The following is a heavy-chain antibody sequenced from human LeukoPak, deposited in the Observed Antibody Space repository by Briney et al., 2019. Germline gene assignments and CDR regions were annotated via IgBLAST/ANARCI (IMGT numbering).Heavy chain of an antibody. Sequence: GGSLRLSCAASGFIFSSYTMNRVRQAPGKGLEWVSSISSGTTYIYYADSVKGRFTVSRDNAKNSLYLQLNSLRAEDTAVYYCARGVYYYDSSGYYGLGYWGQGTLVTVSS. CDR3: ARGVYYYDSSGYYGLGY. D-gene: IGHD3-22*01. V-gene: IGHV3-21*01. J-gene: IGHJ4*02. CDR1: GFIFSSYT. CDR2: ISSGTTYI.